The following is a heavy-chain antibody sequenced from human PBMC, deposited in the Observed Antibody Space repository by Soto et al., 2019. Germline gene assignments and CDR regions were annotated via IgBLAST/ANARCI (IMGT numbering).Heavy chain of an antibody. J-gene: IGHJ5*02. D-gene: IGHD2-21*02. Sequence: QVQLQESGPRLVKPSGSLSLTCGVSGGTVASSHWWSWVRQSPSRGLGWIGNVYHTGDTNFNPSLQSRVTFSVDKSNNPFSLRLTSLTAADTAVYFCAREIVTAGGNNAFDPWGPGTLVTVSS. CDR3: AREIVTAGGNNAFDP. CDR1: GGTVASSHW. CDR2: VYHTGDT. V-gene: IGHV4-4*02.